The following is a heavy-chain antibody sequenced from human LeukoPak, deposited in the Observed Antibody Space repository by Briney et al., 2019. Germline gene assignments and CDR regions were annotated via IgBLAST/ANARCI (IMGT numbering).Heavy chain of an antibody. V-gene: IGHV1-24*01. D-gene: IGHD6-6*01. Sequence: ASVNVSCKVSGYTLTELSMHWVRQAPGKGLEWMGGFDPEDGETIYAQKFQGRLTMTEDTSTDTAYMELSSLRSEDTAVYYCATVAYSSSSFDYWGQGTLVTVSS. CDR2: FDPEDGET. CDR1: GYTLTELS. J-gene: IGHJ4*02. CDR3: ATVAYSSSSFDY.